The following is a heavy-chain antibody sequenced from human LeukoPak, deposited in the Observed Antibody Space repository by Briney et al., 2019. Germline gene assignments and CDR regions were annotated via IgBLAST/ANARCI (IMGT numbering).Heavy chain of an antibody. CDR1: GFTFSSYS. CDR3: ARDRGSGSYLYYYYYYMDV. D-gene: IGHD1-26*01. V-gene: IGHV3-48*01. CDR2: ISSSSSTI. J-gene: IGHJ6*03. Sequence: GGSLRLSCAASGFTFSSYSMNWVRQAQGKGLEWVSYISSSSSTIYYADSVKGRFTISRDNAKNSLYLPMNSLRAEDTAVYYCARDRGSGSYLYYYYYYMDVWGKGTTVTVSS.